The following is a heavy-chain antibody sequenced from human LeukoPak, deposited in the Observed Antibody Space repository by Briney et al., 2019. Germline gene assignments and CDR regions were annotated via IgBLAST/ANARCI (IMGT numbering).Heavy chain of an antibody. CDR1: GFTFSDYY. V-gene: IGHV3-15*01. CDR3: TTAPGQWLA. J-gene: IGHJ5*02. CDR2: IKSKPDGGTA. Sequence: GGSLRLSCAASGFTFSDYYMSWIRQAPGKGLEWVGRIKSKPDGGTAEYAAPVKGRFSISRDDSKNTLYLQMNSLKTEDTAVYYCTTAPGQWLAWGQGTLVTVSS. D-gene: IGHD6-19*01.